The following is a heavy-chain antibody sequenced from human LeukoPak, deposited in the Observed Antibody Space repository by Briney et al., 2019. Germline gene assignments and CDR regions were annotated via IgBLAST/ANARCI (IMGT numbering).Heavy chain of an antibody. CDR2: INPNSGGT. Sequence: ASVKVSFKASGYTFTGYYMHWVRQAPGQGLEWMGWINPNSGGTNYAQKFQGRVTMTRDTSISTAYMELSRLRSDDTAVYYCASRPYSGSYPGSDYWGQGTLVTVSS. CDR1: GYTFTGYY. J-gene: IGHJ4*02. CDR3: ASRPYSGSYPGSDY. D-gene: IGHD1-26*01. V-gene: IGHV1-2*02.